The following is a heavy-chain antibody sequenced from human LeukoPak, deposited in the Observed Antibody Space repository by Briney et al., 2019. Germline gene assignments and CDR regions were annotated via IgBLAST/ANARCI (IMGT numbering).Heavy chain of an antibody. CDR2: ISGSGDTT. J-gene: IGHJ5*02. D-gene: IGHD3-10*01. CDR1: GSTFRSYS. Sequence: PGGSLRLSCAASGSTFRSYSMNWVRQAPGKGLEWVSIISGSGDTTYYADSVKGRFTISRDNSKNTLYLQMNSLRADDTAVYYCAKSGSGSYLNWLDPWGQGALVTVSS. V-gene: IGHV3-23*01. CDR3: AKSGSGSYLNWLDP.